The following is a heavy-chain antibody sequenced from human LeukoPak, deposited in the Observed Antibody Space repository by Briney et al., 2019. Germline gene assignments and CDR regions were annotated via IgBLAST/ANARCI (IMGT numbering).Heavy chain of an antibody. Sequence: GESLRLSCAASGFTFNNYAMSWVRQAPGKGLEWVSAISGSGGSTFYADSVKGRFTISRDSSKNTLFLQVNSLRAEDTAVYYRAKETQLTVSALFDYWGQGTLVTVSS. CDR1: GFTFNNYA. V-gene: IGHV3-23*01. CDR2: ISGSGGST. D-gene: IGHD1-1*01. CDR3: AKETQLTVSALFDY. J-gene: IGHJ4*02.